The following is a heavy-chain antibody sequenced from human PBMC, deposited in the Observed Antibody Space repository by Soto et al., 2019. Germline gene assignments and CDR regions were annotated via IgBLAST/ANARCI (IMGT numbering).Heavy chain of an antibody. CDR3: ARGDYGTGGYPFPYLDY. D-gene: IGHD2-8*02. V-gene: IGHV1-2*02. CDR1: GYSFTGYY. CDR2: INPDSGAT. Sequence: HEHLVQSGAEVKRPGASLKVSCKASGYSFTGYYMHWVRQAPGQGLEWMGWINPDSGATNYAQNIQCRVTLTSDTSISTASMDLTSLTSDDTAVYYCARGDYGTGGYPFPYLDYWGQGTLVIVSS. J-gene: IGHJ4*02.